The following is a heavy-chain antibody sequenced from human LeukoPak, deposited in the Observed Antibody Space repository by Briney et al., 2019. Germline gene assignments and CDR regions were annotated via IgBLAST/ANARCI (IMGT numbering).Heavy chain of an antibody. Sequence: GGSLRLSCAASGFTVSSNYMNWVRQAPGKGLEWVSVIYGGGNIYYADSVKGRFTISRDNSKNTLYLQMNSLRVDDTAVYYCARGLSRDSGNYPWTEDYWGQGTPVTVSS. CDR1: GFTVSSNY. CDR3: ARGLSRDSGNYPWTEDY. D-gene: IGHD1-26*01. CDR2: IYGGGNI. J-gene: IGHJ4*02. V-gene: IGHV3-53*01.